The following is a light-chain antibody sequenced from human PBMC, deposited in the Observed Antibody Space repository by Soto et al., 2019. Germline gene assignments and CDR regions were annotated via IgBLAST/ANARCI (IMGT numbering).Light chain of an antibody. CDR3: SSYTTSSTLVV. CDR2: EVS. J-gene: IGLJ1*01. Sequence: QSALTQPASVSGSLGQSITISCTGTSSDVGGYNYVSWYQQHPGKAPKLMIYEVSNRPSGVSNRFSGSKSGSTASLTISGLQAEDDAEYYCSSYTTSSTLVVFGTGTKLTVL. CDR1: SSDVGGYNY. V-gene: IGLV2-14*01.